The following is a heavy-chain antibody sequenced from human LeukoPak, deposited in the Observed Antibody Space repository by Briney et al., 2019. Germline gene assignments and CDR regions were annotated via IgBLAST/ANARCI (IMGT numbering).Heavy chain of an antibody. CDR1: GGSISSSSYY. CDR3: ARRQKTFRGYSYGPFY. V-gene: IGHV4-39*01. CDR2: IYYSGST. Sequence: PSETLSLTCTVSGGSISSSSYYWGWIRQPPGKGLEWIGSIYYSGSTYYNPSLKSRVTISVDTSKNQFSLKLSSVTAADTAVYYCARRQKTFRGYSYGPFYWGQGTLVTVSS. J-gene: IGHJ4*02. D-gene: IGHD5-18*01.